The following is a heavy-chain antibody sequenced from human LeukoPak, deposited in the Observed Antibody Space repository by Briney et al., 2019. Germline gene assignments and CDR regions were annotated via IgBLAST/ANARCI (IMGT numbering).Heavy chain of an antibody. CDR2: ISGDNGDT. CDR3: ARVRGVQLERGLYYYYYMDV. D-gene: IGHD1-1*01. V-gene: IGHV1-18*01. Sequence: ASVKVSCKASGYTFTSYGINWVRQAPGQGLEWMGRISGDNGDTNYAQKFQGRVTMTRDTSISTAYMELSRLRSDDTAVYYCARVRGVQLERGLYYYYYMDVWGKGTTVTVSS. J-gene: IGHJ6*03. CDR1: GYTFTSYG.